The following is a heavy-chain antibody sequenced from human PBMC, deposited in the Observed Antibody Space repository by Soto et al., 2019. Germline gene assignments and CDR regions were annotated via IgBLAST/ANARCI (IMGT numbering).Heavy chain of an antibody. J-gene: IGHJ6*02. Sequence: QVQLAQSANEVKKPGASVRVSCKAAGYTFIRYGIAWVRQAPGQGLEWMGWISPYNDYTVYAQKFQGRVSMTADTSTRTVYMNLRGLKSADTAVYYCARGGYYDISWGKLSHYGLDVWGQGTSVSVSS. CDR2: ISPYNDYT. D-gene: IGHD3-16*01. V-gene: IGHV1-18*01. CDR3: ARGGYYDISWGKLSHYGLDV. CDR1: GYTFIRYG.